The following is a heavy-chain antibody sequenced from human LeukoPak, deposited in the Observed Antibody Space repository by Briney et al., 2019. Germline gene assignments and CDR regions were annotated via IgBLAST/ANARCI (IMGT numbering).Heavy chain of an antibody. J-gene: IGHJ4*02. V-gene: IGHV3-48*01. CDR1: GFTFSSYS. D-gene: IGHD5-24*01. CDR3: ARVEMATIGDY. CDR2: ISTSSSTI. Sequence: GGSLRLSCAASGFTFSSYSMNWVRQAPGKGLGWVSYISTSSSTIYYADSVKGRFTISRDNAKNSLYLQMNSLRVEDTAVYYCARVEMATIGDYWGQGTLVTVSS.